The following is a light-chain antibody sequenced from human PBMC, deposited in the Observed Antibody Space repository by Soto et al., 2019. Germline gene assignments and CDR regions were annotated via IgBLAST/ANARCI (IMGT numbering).Light chain of an antibody. CDR2: AAS. CDR1: QSISSTF. CDR3: QQYESSWT. J-gene: IGKJ1*01. V-gene: IGKV3-20*01. Sequence: EIVLTQSPGTLSLSPGEGATLSCRASQSISSTFLACYQHKPGQAPSVLIYAASRRAAGIPDRFSGSGSGTVFTLTISRLEPEDFAVYYCQQYESSWTFGQGTKVEMK.